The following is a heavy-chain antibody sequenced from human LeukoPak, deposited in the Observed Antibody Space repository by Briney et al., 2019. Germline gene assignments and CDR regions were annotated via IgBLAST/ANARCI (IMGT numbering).Heavy chain of an antibody. CDR1: GYTFTGYY. J-gene: IGHJ4*02. Sequence: WASVKVSCKASGYTFTGYYMHWVRQAPGQGLEWMGWINPNSGGTNYAQKFQGWVTMTRDTSISTAYMELSRLRSDDTAVYYCARGSVGVVIILYDYWGQGTLVTVSS. CDR2: INPNSGGT. CDR3: ARGSVGVVIILYDY. D-gene: IGHD3-3*01. V-gene: IGHV1-2*04.